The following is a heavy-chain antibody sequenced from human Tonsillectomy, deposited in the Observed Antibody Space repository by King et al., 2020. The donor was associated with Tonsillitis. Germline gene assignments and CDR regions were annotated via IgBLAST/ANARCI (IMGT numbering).Heavy chain of an antibody. D-gene: IGHD1-26*01. J-gene: IGHJ4*02. Sequence: VQLVESGGGLIQPGGSLRLSCAASGFTVSSNYMSWVRQAPGKGLEWVSVIYSGGSTYYADSVKGRFTISRDNSKNTLYLQMNRLRAEDTAVYYCEREGGYIVGATTGFDYWGQGTLVTVSS. CDR3: EREGGYIVGATTGFDY. CDR2: IYSGGST. V-gene: IGHV3-53*01. CDR1: GFTVSSNY.